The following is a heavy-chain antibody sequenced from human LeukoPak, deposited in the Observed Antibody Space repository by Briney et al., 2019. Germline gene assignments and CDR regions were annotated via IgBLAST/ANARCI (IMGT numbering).Heavy chain of an antibody. CDR2: MSPSGTT. V-gene: IGHV4-61*01. D-gene: IGHD3-22*01. Sequence: PSETLSLTCTVSGDSVSSGSYYLSWTRQPPGKGLDWIAYMSPSGTTNYNPSLKSRVTTSVDTSRTQFSLRLSSVTAADTAVYYCAGGYEWFDPWGQGTLVTVAS. CDR3: AGGYEWFDP. CDR1: GDSVSSGSYY. J-gene: IGHJ5*02.